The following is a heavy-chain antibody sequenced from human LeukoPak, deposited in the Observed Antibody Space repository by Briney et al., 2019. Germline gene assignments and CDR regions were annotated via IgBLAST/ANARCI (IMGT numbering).Heavy chain of an antibody. Sequence: PSETLSLTCTVSGGSISSYYWSWIRQPPGKGLEWIGYIYYGGSSNYNPSLKSRVTISVATSKNQFSLKLSSVTAADTAVYYCARANSSSWEYYFDYWGQGTLVTVSS. CDR2: IYYGGSS. J-gene: IGHJ4*02. CDR1: GGSISSYY. V-gene: IGHV4-59*01. CDR3: ARANSSSWEYYFDY. D-gene: IGHD6-13*01.